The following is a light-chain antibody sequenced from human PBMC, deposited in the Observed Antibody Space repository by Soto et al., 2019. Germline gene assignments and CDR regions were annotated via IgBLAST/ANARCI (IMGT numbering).Light chain of an antibody. CDR3: QQYGSSPLT. Sequence: VMTQCPLSLPVTLGQPASISCRSSRSLETSDGDTYLNWFHQKPGQAPRLLIYGASSRATGIPDRFSGSGSGTDFTLTISRLEPEDFAVYYCQQYGSSPLTFGGGTKVDIK. CDR1: RSLETSDGDTY. J-gene: IGKJ4*01. CDR2: GAS. V-gene: IGKV3-20*01.